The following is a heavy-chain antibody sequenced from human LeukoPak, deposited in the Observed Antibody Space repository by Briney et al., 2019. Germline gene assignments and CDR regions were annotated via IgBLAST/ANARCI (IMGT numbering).Heavy chain of an antibody. J-gene: IGHJ4*02. CDR3: ARDLAVAGTVFDY. Sequence: PGGSLRLSCVASGFTFSSYAMNWVRQAPGKGLEWVSVISGSGGSTYYADSVKGRFTISRDNSKNTLYLQMNSLRAEDTAVYYCARDLAVAGTVFDYWGQGTLVTVSS. V-gene: IGHV3-23*01. CDR1: GFTFSSYA. D-gene: IGHD6-19*01. CDR2: ISGSGGST.